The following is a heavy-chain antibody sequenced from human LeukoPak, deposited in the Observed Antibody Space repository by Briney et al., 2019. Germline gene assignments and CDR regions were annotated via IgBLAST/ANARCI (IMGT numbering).Heavy chain of an antibody. Sequence: SETLSLTCAVYGGSFSGYFWSWIRQPPGKGLEWIGEINHSGITNYNPSLQSRVTISVDTSNNQFSLKLSSVTAADTAVYYCARHRAYSSSSPFDYWGQGTLVTVSS. D-gene: IGHD6-6*01. J-gene: IGHJ4*02. CDR3: ARHRAYSSSSPFDY. V-gene: IGHV4-34*01. CDR1: GGSFSGYF. CDR2: INHSGIT.